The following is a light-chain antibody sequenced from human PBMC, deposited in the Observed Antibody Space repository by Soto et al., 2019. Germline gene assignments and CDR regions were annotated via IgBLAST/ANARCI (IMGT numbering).Light chain of an antibody. CDR1: QSVSSY. Sequence: EVVLTQSPGTLSLSPGERATLSCRASQSVSSYLAWYQQKPGQAPRLLIYDAFIKATGIPDRFSGSGSGTDFTLTISRLEPEDFAMYYCHQFNFTPWTFGRGTKVEIK. V-gene: IGKV3-20*01. J-gene: IGKJ1*01. CDR3: HQFNFTPWT. CDR2: DAF.